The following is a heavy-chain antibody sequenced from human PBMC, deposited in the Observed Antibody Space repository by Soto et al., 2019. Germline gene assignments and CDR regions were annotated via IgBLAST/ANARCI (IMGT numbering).Heavy chain of an antibody. D-gene: IGHD3-3*01. Sequence: EVQLVESGGGLVQPGGSLRLSCAASGFTFSSYWMSWVRQAPGKGLEWVANIKQDGSAKYNVDSVKGRCTSSRDNARNSLYLQMNSLRAEDTAVYYCARESSAAYDFWSGYYGSNYYYGMDVWGQGTTVTVSS. J-gene: IGHJ6*02. CDR1: GFTFSSYW. V-gene: IGHV3-7*05. CDR2: IKQDGSAK. CDR3: ARESSAAYDFWSGYYGSNYYYGMDV.